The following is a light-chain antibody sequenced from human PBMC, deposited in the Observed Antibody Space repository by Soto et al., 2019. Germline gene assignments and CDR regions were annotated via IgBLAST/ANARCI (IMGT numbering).Light chain of an antibody. V-gene: IGKV1-39*01. CDR1: QSIRSS. CDR3: QQSYITPPT. Sequence: DIQMTQSPSSLSASSGDRVTITCRASQSIRSSLNWYQQKPGKAPKPLIYVASSLHSGVPSRFSGSGSGTDFTLTISSLQPDDFATYYCQQSYITPPTLGPGTKVDIK. CDR2: VAS. J-gene: IGKJ1*01.